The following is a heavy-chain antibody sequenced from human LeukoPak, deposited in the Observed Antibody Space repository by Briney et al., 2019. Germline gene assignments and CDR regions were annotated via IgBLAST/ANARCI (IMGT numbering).Heavy chain of an antibody. CDR3: AKVSMYYDILTGYYETSPDY. V-gene: IGHV3-23*01. Sequence: GGSLRLSCAASGFTFSNSAMSWVRQAPGKGLEWVSAISGSGGGTYYADSVKGRFTISRENSKNTLYLQMNSLRAEDTAVYYCAKVSMYYDILTGYYETSPDYWGQGTLVTVSS. CDR1: GFTFSNSA. CDR2: ISGSGGGT. J-gene: IGHJ4*02. D-gene: IGHD3-9*01.